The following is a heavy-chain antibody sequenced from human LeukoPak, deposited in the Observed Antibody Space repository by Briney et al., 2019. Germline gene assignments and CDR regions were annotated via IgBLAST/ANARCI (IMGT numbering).Heavy chain of an antibody. CDR2: ISADNGNT. J-gene: IGHJ4*02. CDR1: GFTFKNYG. CDR3: ARDRRGYSAYDGEGFDY. Sequence: ASVKVSCKASGFTFKNYGFSWVRQAPGQGLQWMGWISADNGNTKYAQNLQGRVIMTTDRSTGTAYVELTSLRSDETAVYYCARDRRGYSAYDGEGFDYWGQGTLVTVSS. D-gene: IGHD5-12*01. V-gene: IGHV1-18*04.